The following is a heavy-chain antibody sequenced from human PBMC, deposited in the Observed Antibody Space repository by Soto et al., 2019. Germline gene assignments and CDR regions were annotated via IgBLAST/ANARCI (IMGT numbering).Heavy chain of an antibody. D-gene: IGHD3-22*01. CDR2: MNPNSGNT. J-gene: IGHJ4*02. CDR1: EYTFTSYD. V-gene: IGHV1-8*01. Sequence: QVQLVQSGAEVKKPGASVKVSCKASEYTFTSYDINWVRQATGQGLEWMGWMNPNSGNTGYAQKFQGRVNMTKNNSISKAYKELSSLRSEDTAVYYCAREVTMIVDNWGQGTLVTVSS. CDR3: AREVTMIVDN.